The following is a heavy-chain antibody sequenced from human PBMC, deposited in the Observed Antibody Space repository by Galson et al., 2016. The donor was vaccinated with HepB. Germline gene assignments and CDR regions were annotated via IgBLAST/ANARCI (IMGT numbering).Heavy chain of an antibody. D-gene: IGHD6-13*01. CDR1: AFTFNNYG. Sequence: SLRLSCAASAFTFNNYGMHWVRQAPGKGLEWVAVISYDGSNEYYADSVKGRFTISRDNSKNTLYLQMNSLRADDTAIYYCAKDRGAGDSSSWYGPLDSWGRGTLVTVSS. J-gene: IGHJ4*02. CDR3: AKDRGAGDSSSWYGPLDS. V-gene: IGHV3-30*18. CDR2: ISYDGSNE.